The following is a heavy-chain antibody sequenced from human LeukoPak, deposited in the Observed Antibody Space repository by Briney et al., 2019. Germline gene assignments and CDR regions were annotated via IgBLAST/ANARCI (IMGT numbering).Heavy chain of an antibody. D-gene: IGHD6-6*01. CDR2: ISAYNGNT. Sequence: GASVKVSCKASGYTFTSYGISWVRQAPGQGLEWMGWISAYNGNTNYAQKLQGRVTMTTDTSTSTAYMELRSLRSDDTAVYYCARDPMYSSSSGLDYWGQGTLVTVSS. CDR1: GYTFTSYG. J-gene: IGHJ4*02. CDR3: ARDPMYSSSSGLDY. V-gene: IGHV1-18*01.